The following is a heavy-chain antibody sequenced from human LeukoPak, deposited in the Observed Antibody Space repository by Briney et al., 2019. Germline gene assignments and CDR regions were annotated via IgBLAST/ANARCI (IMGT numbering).Heavy chain of an antibody. CDR2: ISCSGGST. D-gene: IGHD1-26*01. CDR1: GLIFSTCV. J-gene: IGHJ4*02. CDR3: AKGWSFYYFDS. Sequence: GGTLRLSCAASGLIFSTCVMSWLRQAPGKGLEWVCPISCSGGSTYYADSVKGRFTISRDNSKNTLYLQMNSLRAEDTALYYCAKGWSFYYFDSWGRGTLVTVSS. V-gene: IGHV3-23*01.